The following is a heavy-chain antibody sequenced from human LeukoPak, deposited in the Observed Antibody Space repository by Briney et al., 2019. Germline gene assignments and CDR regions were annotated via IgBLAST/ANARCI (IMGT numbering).Heavy chain of an antibody. CDR1: GFTFSSNA. V-gene: IGHV3-23*01. J-gene: IGHJ5*02. D-gene: IGHD4-17*01. Sequence: GGSLRLSCAASGFTFSSNAMSWVRQAPGKGLEWVSGISVGGGSTFYADSVKGRFTISRDNSKNTLYLQMNSLRGEDTAVYYCAKTGSTVTTLNWFDPWGQGTLVTVSS. CDR2: ISVGGGST. CDR3: AKTGSTVTTLNWFDP.